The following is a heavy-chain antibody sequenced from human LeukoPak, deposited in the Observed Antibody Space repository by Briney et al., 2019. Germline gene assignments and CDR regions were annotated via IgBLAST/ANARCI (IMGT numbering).Heavy chain of an antibody. CDR2: IRYDGSKK. V-gene: IGHV3-30*02. CDR1: AFTFSSYD. D-gene: IGHD3-22*01. CDR3: AKGAAYHDSSGYSVFDY. Sequence: PRGSLRLSCAASAFTFSSYDMHWVRQAPDKGLEWVAFIRYDGSKKYYADSVEGRFTFSTDNSKNTLYLQLNSLRAEDTAVYYCAKGAAYHDSSGYSVFDYWGQGALVTVSS. J-gene: IGHJ4*02.